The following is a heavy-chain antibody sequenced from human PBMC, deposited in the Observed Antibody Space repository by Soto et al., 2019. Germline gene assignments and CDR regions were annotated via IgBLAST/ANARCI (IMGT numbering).Heavy chain of an antibody. CDR3: ARGAQVVNDY. V-gene: IGHV4-30-2*01. CDR2: IYHIGRT. Sequence: QLQLQESGSGLVKPSQTLSLTCAVSGGSISSGGYSWSWIRQPPGKGLEWIGYIYHIGRTYYNPSLKSRLTLSVDRSQNQFSLKLSSVAAADTAVYYCARGAQVVNDYWGQGTLVTVSS. J-gene: IGHJ4*02. D-gene: IGHD3-22*01. CDR1: GGSISSGGYS.